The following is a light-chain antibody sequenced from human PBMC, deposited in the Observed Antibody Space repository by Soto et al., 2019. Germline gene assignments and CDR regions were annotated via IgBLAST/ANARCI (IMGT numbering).Light chain of an antibody. J-gene: IGKJ4*01. CDR2: AAS. CDR1: QAITNY. CDR3: QQYHAYPLT. Sequence: IQMAQSPSSLSASVGDTVTNTCRASQAITNYYLAWFQHKPGKAPKALIYAASSLQRGVPSKFSGSGSGTDFTLTISSLQPEDSATYYCQQYHAYPLTFGGGTKVEIK. V-gene: IGKV1-16*02.